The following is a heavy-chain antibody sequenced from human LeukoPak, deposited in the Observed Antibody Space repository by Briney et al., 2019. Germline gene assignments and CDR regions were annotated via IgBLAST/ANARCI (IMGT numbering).Heavy chain of an antibody. J-gene: IGHJ1*01. CDR3: AKITYCNGGSCYYFQR. CDR2: ISSSGSYI. Sequence: PGWSLRLSCAASGFTFSHYNMNWVRQARGKGLEWVSTISSSGSYIYYADSVKGRFTISRDNAKNSLYLQMNSLRAEDTAVYYCAKITYCNGGSCYYFQRWGGGTMVAVSS. CDR1: GFTFSHYN. V-gene: IGHV3-21*01. D-gene: IGHD2-15*01.